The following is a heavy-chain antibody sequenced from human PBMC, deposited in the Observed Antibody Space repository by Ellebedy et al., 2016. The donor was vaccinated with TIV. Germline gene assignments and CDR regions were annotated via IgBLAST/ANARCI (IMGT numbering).Heavy chain of an antibody. J-gene: IGHJ4*02. CDR3: ARQWLGGEIDY. V-gene: IGHV1-18*04. D-gene: IGHD6-19*01. CDR2: ISAYNGNT. Sequence: ASAKVSCXAAAYTSTSYGISRVRHAPGQGLEWWGWISAYNGNTIYAQKLQGRVTMTTDTSTSKAYMGLRSLRSDDTAVYYSARQWLGGEIDYWGQGTLVTVSS. CDR1: AYTSTSYG.